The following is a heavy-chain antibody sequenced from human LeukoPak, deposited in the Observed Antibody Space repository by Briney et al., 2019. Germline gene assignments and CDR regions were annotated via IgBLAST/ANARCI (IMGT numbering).Heavy chain of an antibody. CDR1: GFTFSSYS. V-gene: IGHV3-21*04. CDR2: ISSSSYI. Sequence: GGSLRLSCAASGFTFSSYSMNWVRQAPGKGLEWVSSISSSSYIYYADSVKGRFTISRDNSKNTLYLQMNSLRAEDTAVYYCAKAGVYYYGMDVWGQGTTVTVSS. J-gene: IGHJ6*02. CDR3: AKAGVYYYGMDV.